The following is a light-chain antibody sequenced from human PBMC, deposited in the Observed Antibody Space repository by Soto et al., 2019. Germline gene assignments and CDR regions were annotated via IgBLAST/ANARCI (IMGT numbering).Light chain of an antibody. CDR1: QGISNY. CDR2: AAS. Sequence: IRMTQSPSTLSASVGDRVTITCRASQGISNYLAWYQQKPGKVPKLLIYAASTLQSGVPSRFSGSGSGTDFTLTISSLQPEDVATYYCQKYNSASWTFGQGTKVDIK. V-gene: IGKV1-27*01. J-gene: IGKJ1*01. CDR3: QKYNSASWT.